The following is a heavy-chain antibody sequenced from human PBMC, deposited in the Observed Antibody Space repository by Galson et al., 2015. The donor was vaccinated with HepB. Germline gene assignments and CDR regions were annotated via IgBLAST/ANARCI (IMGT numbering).Heavy chain of an antibody. J-gene: IGHJ6*03. CDR2: ISWDGGST. Sequence: SLRLSCAASGFTFDDYAMHWVRQAPGKGLEWVSLISWDGGSTYYADSVKGRFTISRDNSKNSLYLQMNSLRAEDTALYYCAKDATRLSNMVRSRGEGYYYMDVWGKGTTVTVSS. V-gene: IGHV3-43D*03. CDR3: AKDATRLSNMVRSRGEGYYYMDV. CDR1: GFTFDDYA. D-gene: IGHD3-10*01.